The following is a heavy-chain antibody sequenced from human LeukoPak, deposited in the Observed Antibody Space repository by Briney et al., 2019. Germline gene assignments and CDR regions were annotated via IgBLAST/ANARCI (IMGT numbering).Heavy chain of an antibody. CDR1: GGSISSGGYY. Sequence: PSETLSLICTVSGGSISSGGYYWSWIRQPPGQGLEWIGSIYRSGSTYYNSSLKSRVTISVDTSKNQFSLKMISVTAADTAVYYCARHADYYESTSYFWDYWGQGTLVTVSS. V-gene: IGHV4-39*01. D-gene: IGHD3-22*01. CDR3: ARHADYYESTSYFWDY. CDR2: IYRSGST. J-gene: IGHJ4*02.